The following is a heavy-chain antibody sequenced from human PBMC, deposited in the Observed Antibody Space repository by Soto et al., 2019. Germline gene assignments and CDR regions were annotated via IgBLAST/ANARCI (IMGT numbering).Heavy chain of an antibody. V-gene: IGHV4-31*03. CDR2: IYYIGST. J-gene: IGHJ6*02. Sequence: ILSLTFTVSGCSVNSAGYHWSWSRQHPGKGLEWIGDIYYIGSTYYNPSLKSRVTISIDTSTNHFSLHLSALTAADTAVYYCARAPIPNWNYYGMDVWGQGTTVTVSS. D-gene: IGHD1-1*01. CDR1: GCSVNSAGYH. CDR3: ARAPIPNWNYYGMDV.